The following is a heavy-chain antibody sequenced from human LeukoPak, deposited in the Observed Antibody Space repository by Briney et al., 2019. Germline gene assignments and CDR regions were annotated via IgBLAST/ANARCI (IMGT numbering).Heavy chain of an antibody. V-gene: IGHV4-4*09. CDR2: IYTSGST. CDR3: ARGRSPYIVVVVAATPLYFDL. J-gene: IGHJ2*01. CDR1: GGSISSYY. Sequence: SETLSLTCTVSGGSISSYYWSWIRQPPGKGLEWIGYIYTSGSTNYNPSLKSRVTISVDTSKNQFSLELSSVTAADTAVYYCARGRSPYIVVVVAATPLYFDLWGRGTLVTVSS. D-gene: IGHD2-15*01.